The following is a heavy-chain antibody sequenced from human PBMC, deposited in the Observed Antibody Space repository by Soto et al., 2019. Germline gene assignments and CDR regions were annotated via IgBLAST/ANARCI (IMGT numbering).Heavy chain of an antibody. V-gene: IGHV3-30-3*01. CDR2: ASSEGGIQ. D-gene: IGHD3-10*01. CDR3: ARETYYTGHVIGNLDL. J-gene: IGHJ2*01. CDR1: RCSFCTDD. Sequence: GSLRCSYAASRCSFCTDDMQRVRQAPSKGLEWVAVASSEGGIQFYADSVKGRFTNSRDNSKNSLYLQMSSLTIEDAAIYYCARETYYTGHVIGNLDLWGRGSLVTVSS.